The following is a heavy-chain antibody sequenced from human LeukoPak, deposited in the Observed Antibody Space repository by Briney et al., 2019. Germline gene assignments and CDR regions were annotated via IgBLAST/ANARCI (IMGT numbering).Heavy chain of an antibody. CDR1: GFTFSGSA. J-gene: IGHJ3*02. D-gene: IGHD1-7*01. CDR3: TSDRYNWNLAHAFDI. CDR2: IRSKANTYAT. V-gene: IGHV3-73*01. Sequence: PGGSLRLSCAASGFTFSGSAIHWVRQASGKGLEWVGRIRSKANTYATTYAASVKGRFTISRDDSRNTAYLQMNSLKTEDMAVYYCTSDRYNWNLAHAFDIWGQGTMVTVSS.